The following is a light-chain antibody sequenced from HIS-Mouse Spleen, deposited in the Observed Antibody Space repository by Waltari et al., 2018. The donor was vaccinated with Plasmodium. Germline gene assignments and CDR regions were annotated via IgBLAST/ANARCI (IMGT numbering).Light chain of an antibody. J-gene: IGKJ3*01. V-gene: IGKV3-15*01. CDR2: GAS. CDR3: QQYNNCSGT. CDR1: QRVSSN. Sequence: VMTQSPATPSVSQGEGATLSCRASQRVSSNLACYQQKPGQAPRLRIYGASTRATGIPARFSGSGSGTDFTLTISSLQSEDFAVYYCQQYNNCSGTFGPGTKVDIK.